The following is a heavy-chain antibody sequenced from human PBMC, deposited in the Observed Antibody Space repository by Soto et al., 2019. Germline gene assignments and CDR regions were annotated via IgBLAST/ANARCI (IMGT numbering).Heavy chain of an antibody. CDR1: GFTFSSYA. Sequence: GSLRLSCAASGFTFSSYAMSWVRQAPGKGLEWVSAISGSGGSTYYADSVKGRFTISRDNSKNTLYLQMNSLRAEDTAVYYCARVQLERNYYYYYMDVWGKGTTVTVS. V-gene: IGHV3-23*01. CDR2: ISGSGGST. D-gene: IGHD1-1*01. J-gene: IGHJ6*03. CDR3: ARVQLERNYYYYYMDV.